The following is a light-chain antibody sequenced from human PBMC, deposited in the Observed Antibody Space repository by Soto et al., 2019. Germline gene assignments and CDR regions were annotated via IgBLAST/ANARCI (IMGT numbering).Light chain of an antibody. J-gene: IGKJ1*01. V-gene: IGKV1-5*03. CDR3: QQYNSYPPWT. CDR1: QSISSW. CDR2: KAS. Sequence: DIQMTQSPSTLSASVGDRVTITCRASQSISSWLAWYQQKPGKAPKLLIYKASSLESGVPSRFSGSGSGTEFTLTFRCLQPDYFATYYCQQYNSYPPWTFGQGTKVEIK.